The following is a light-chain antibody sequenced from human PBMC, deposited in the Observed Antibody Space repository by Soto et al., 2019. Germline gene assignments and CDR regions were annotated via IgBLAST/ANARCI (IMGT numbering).Light chain of an antibody. CDR3: CSYTSTSTLHVV. CDR2: DVS. V-gene: IGLV2-14*01. CDR1: SSDVGGYKS. J-gene: IGLJ2*01. Sequence: QSALTQPASVSGSPGQSITISCTGTSSDVGGYKSVSWYQQQPGKAPKLMIYDVSNRPSGVSNRFSGSKSGNTASLSISGLQAEDEADYYCCSYTSTSTLHVVFGGGTKVTVL.